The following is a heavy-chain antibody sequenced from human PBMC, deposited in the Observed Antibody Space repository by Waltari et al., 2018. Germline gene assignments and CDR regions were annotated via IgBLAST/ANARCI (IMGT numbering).Heavy chain of an antibody. V-gene: IGHV3-23*04. CDR2: ISGSGGST. D-gene: IGHD1-26*01. CDR3: AKDYSGIVGATNYFDY. CDR1: GFTFSSYA. Sequence: EVQLVESGGGLVQPGGSLRLSCAASGFTFSSYAMSWVRQAPGKGLEWVSAISGSGGSTYYADSVKGRFTISRDNSKNTLYLQMNSLRAEDTAVYYCAKDYSGIVGATNYFDYWGQGTLVTVSS. J-gene: IGHJ4*02.